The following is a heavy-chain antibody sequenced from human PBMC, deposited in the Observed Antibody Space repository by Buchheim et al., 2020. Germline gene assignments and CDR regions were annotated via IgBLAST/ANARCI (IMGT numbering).Heavy chain of an antibody. Sequence: EVQLVESGGGLVRPGGSLRLSCAASGFTFSDHYMDWVRQAPGKGLEWVGRTRNKANSYTTEYAASVKGRFTISRDDSKNSLYLQMNSLKTEDTAVYYCARVGGSYYNGMDVWGQGTT. CDR2: TRNKANSYTT. D-gene: IGHD1-26*01. CDR1: GFTFSDHY. CDR3: ARVGGSYYNGMDV. V-gene: IGHV3-72*01. J-gene: IGHJ6*02.